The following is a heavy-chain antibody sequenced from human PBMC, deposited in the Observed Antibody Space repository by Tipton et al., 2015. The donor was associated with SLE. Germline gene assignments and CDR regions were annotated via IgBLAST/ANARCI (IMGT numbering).Heavy chain of an antibody. CDR3: ARDQDNCSPALFDI. CDR2: IYTSGST. J-gene: IGHJ3*02. V-gene: IGHV4-4*07. D-gene: IGHD1-20*01. Sequence: TLSLTCTVSGGSISSHYWSWIRQPPGKGLEWIGRIYTSGSTNYNPSLKSRVTMSVDTSKNQFSLKLSSVTAADTAVYYCARDQDNCSPALFDIWGQGTMVTVSS. CDR1: GGSISSHY.